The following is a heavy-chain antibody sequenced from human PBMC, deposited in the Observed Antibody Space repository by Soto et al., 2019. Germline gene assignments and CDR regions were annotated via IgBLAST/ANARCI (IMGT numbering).Heavy chain of an antibody. D-gene: IGHD3-22*01. CDR2: IYPGDSDT. CDR1: GYSFTSYW. J-gene: IGHJ3*02. CDR3: ASTYYYDSSGWAMDAFDI. Sequence: GESLKISCXGSGYSFTSYWIGWVRQMPGKGLEWMGIIYPGDSDTRYSPSFQGQVTISADKSISTAYLQWSSLKASDTAMYYCASTYYYDSSGWAMDAFDIWGQGTMVTVSS. V-gene: IGHV5-51*01.